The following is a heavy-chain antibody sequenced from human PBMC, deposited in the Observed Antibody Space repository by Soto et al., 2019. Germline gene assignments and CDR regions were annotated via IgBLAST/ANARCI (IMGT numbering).Heavy chain of an antibody. J-gene: IGHJ3*01. CDR3: AILGGTYYAFDF. D-gene: IGHD1-26*01. Sequence: GGSLRLSCAASAFTFSSYAMTWVRQAPGKGLEWVSAIGPRGRDTYYADSVKGRFTISRDNSKNTVSLQMDSLRAEDTAVYYCAILGGTYYAFDFWGQGTLVTVSS. CDR2: IGPRGRDT. CDR1: AFTFSSYA. V-gene: IGHV3-23*01.